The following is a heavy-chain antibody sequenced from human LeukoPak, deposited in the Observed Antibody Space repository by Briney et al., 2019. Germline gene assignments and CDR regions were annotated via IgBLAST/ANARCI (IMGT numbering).Heavy chain of an antibody. Sequence: QPGGSLRLSCAASGLTVSTNCMTWVRQAPGKGLEWVSTIYSGGTTYYADSVMGRFTISRHNSRNTLYLQMNSLRAEDTAVYYCARVDTVMAYYFDLWGQGTLVTVSS. CDR2: IYSGGTT. CDR3: ARVDTVMAYYFDL. CDR1: GLTVSTNC. V-gene: IGHV3-53*04. D-gene: IGHD5-18*01. J-gene: IGHJ4*02.